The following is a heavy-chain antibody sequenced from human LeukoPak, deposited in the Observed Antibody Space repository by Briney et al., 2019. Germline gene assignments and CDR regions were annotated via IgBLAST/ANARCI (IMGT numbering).Heavy chain of an antibody. CDR2: IYQSGST. J-gene: IGHJ4*02. Sequence: SETLSLTCAFSGASISSSNWWNWVRQPPGKGLEWIGEIYQSGSTNYNPSLKSRVTISVDKSKNYFSLELRSVTAADTAVYYCARELGHGDPRTSYFDYWGQGTLVTVSS. CDR3: ARELGHGDPRTSYFDY. D-gene: IGHD4-17*01. V-gene: IGHV4-4*02. CDR1: GASISSSNW.